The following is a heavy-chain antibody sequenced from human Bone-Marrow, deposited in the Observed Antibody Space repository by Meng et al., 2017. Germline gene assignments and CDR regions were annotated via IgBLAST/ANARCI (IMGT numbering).Heavy chain of an antibody. D-gene: IGHD3-22*01. Sequence: SVNVSCKASGYTFTSYYLHWVRQTPGQGLEWMGIINPSGGSTSYSQKFQGRVTMTRDTSTSTVYMELSSLRAEDTAVYYCAREMKKCYFYGSAFSSWGQGTLVTVSS. V-gene: IGHV1-46*01. CDR1: GYTFTSYY. CDR2: INPSGGST. CDR3: AREMKKCYFYGSAFSS. J-gene: IGHJ5*02.